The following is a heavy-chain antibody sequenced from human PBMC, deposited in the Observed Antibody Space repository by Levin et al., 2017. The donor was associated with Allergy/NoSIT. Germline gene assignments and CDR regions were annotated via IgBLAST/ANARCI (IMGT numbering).Heavy chain of an antibody. Sequence: HPGGSLRLSCSTSGFTFSTYWMHWVRQAPGKGLVWVSRINSDGSSTSYAESVKGRFTISRDNAKNTLFLQMNNLRAEDAAVYYCVTNYCGSCYGWFDPWGQGTLVTVSS. CDR1: GFTFSTYW. V-gene: IGHV3-74*01. J-gene: IGHJ5*02. D-gene: IGHD2-2*01. CDR3: VTNYCGSCYGWFDP. CDR2: INSDGSST.